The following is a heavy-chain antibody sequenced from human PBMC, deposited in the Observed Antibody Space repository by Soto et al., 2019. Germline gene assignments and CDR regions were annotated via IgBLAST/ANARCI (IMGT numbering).Heavy chain of an antibody. D-gene: IGHD3-22*01. V-gene: IGHV3-30-3*01. CDR1: GFTFSSYA. CDR3: AREPPRRDSSGLAVY. J-gene: IGHJ4*02. Sequence: PGGSLRLSCAASGFTFSSYAMHWVRQAPGKGLEWVAVISYDGSNKYYADSVKGRFTISRDNSKNTLYLQMNSLRAEDTAVYYCAREPPRRDSSGLAVYWGQGTLVTVSS. CDR2: ISYDGSNK.